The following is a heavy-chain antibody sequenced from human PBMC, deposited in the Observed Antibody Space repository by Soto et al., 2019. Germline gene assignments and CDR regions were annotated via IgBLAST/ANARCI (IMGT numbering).Heavy chain of an antibody. CDR2: ISYDGSNK. CDR3: ARESVVVAPAVYYYGMDV. V-gene: IGHV3-30-3*01. CDR1: GFTFSSYA. J-gene: IGHJ6*02. Sequence: GGSLRLSCAASGFTFSSYAMHWVRQAPGKGLEWVAVISYDGSNKYYADSVKGRFTISRDNSKNTLYLQMNSLRAEDTAVYYCARESVVVAPAVYYYGMDVWGQGTTVTV. D-gene: IGHD2-2*01.